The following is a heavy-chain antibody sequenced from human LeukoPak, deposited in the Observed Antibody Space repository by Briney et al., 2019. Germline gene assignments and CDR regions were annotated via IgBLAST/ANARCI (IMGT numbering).Heavy chain of an antibody. J-gene: IGHJ6*02. Sequence: GWSLRLSCAASGFTFDDYAMFWVRQVPVKGLEWVAGIDWRSGSIGYADSVQGRFTISRDNAKKSLSLQMSSLRPEDTALYYCARGNTLKDDSFYHGMDVWGPGTTVIVSS. V-gene: IGHV3-9*01. CDR2: IDWRSGSI. CDR3: ARGNTLKDDSFYHGMDV. D-gene: IGHD1/OR15-1a*01. CDR1: GFTFDDYA.